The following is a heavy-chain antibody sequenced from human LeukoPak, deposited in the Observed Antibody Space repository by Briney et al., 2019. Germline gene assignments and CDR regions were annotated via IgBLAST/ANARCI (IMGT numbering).Heavy chain of an antibody. V-gene: IGHV4-34*01. D-gene: IGHD3-10*01. CDR2: INHSGSI. J-gene: IGHJ6*03. CDR3: ARRMGRRFGERYYYYHYMDV. CDR1: GGSFSGYY. Sequence: PSETLSLTCAVFGGSFSGYYWSWIRQPPGKGLEWIGEINHSGSINYNSSLMSRVTISVDTSKNQFSLKLSSVTAADTAVYYCARRMGRRFGERYYYYHYMDVWGKGTTVTISS.